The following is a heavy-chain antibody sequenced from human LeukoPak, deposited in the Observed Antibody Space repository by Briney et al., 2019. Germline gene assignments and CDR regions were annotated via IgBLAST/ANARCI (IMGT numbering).Heavy chain of an antibody. Sequence: GTSLRLSCAVSGFTIGNHGMHWVRQAAGKGLEWVAMISHDGRAEYYRDSVKGRLTISRDNSNNMLYLQMNSLRVDDTAVYYCAKDWGSSGWYNWFDPWGQGTLVTVSS. CDR2: ISHDGRAE. D-gene: IGHD6-19*01. CDR1: GFTIGNHG. CDR3: AKDWGSSGWYNWFDP. V-gene: IGHV3-30*18. J-gene: IGHJ5*02.